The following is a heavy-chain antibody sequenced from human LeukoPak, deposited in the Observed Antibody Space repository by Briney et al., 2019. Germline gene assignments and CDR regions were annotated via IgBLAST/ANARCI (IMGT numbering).Heavy chain of an antibody. D-gene: IGHD3-10*01. J-gene: IGHJ2*01. CDR3: AKPLNTYYYGSGSHWYFDL. CDR2: ISGSGGST. Sequence: GGSLRLSCAASGFTFSSYAMSWVRRAPGKGLEWVSAISGSGGSTYYADSVKGRFTISRDNSKNTLYLQMNSLRAEDTAVYYCAKPLNTYYYGSGSHWYFDLWGRGTLVTVSS. CDR1: GFTFSSYA. V-gene: IGHV3-23*01.